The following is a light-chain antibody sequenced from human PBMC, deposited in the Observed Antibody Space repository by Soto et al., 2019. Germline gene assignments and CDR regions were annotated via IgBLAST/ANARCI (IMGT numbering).Light chain of an antibody. V-gene: IGKV4-1*01. CDR3: QQYFDVPFT. CDR2: WAS. Sequence: DILMTQSTASLAVSLCERATINFKFSLIFLYKSNNKNHLAWYQQKPGQPPQLIIYWASTRESGVPERFSGSGSGTDFTLTISSLEAEDVAFYWCQQYFDVPFTFGGGTKVDI. CDR1: LIFLYKSNNKNH. J-gene: IGKJ4*01.